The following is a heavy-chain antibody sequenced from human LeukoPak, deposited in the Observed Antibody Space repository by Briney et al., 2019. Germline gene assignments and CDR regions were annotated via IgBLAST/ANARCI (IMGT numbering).Heavy chain of an antibody. CDR2: ISSSSSTT. CDR3: ARDPMYSSYWHDY. V-gene: IGHV3-48*01. J-gene: IGHJ4*02. Sequence: RAGGSLRLSCAASGFTFSSYSMNWVRQAPGKGLEWVSYISSSSSTTYYADSVKGRFTISRDNSKNTLYLQMNSLRAEDTAVYYCARDPMYSSYWHDYWGQGTLVTVSS. D-gene: IGHD6-6*01. CDR1: GFTFSSYS.